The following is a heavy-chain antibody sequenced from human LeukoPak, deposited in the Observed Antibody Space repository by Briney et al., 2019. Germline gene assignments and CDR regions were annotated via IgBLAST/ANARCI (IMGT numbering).Heavy chain of an antibody. J-gene: IGHJ4*02. CDR3: ARAGSSFTFDY. D-gene: IGHD6-13*01. CDR1: GVSISSGGYY. Sequence: PSETLSLTCTVSGVSISSGGYYWSWIRQHPGKGLEWIGYIYYSGSTYYNPSLKSRVTISVDTSKNQFSLKLSSVTAADTAVYYCARAGSSFTFDYRGQGTLVTVSS. V-gene: IGHV4-31*03. CDR2: IYYSGST.